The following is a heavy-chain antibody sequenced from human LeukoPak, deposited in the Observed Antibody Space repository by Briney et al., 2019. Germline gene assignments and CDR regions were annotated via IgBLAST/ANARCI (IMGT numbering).Heavy chain of an antibody. V-gene: IGHV4-34*01. CDR1: GGSFSGYY. CDR2: INHSGST. D-gene: IGHD6-13*01. J-gene: IGHJ5*02. Sequence: PETLSLTCAVYGGSFSGYYWSWIRQPPGKGLEWIGEINHSGSTNYNPSLKSRVTISVDTSKNQFSLKLSSVTAADTAVYYCARTYSGRFNWFDPWGQGTLVTVSS. CDR3: ARTYSGRFNWFDP.